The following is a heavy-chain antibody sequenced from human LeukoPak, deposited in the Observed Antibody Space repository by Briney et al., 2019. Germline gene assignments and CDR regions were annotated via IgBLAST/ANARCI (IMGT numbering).Heavy chain of an antibody. D-gene: IGHD1-26*01. J-gene: IGHJ4*02. CDR2: IYTSGST. CDR3: AREKRAPPLELYRKEGYFDN. Sequence: SETLSLTCTVSGGSISSGSYYWSWIRQPAGKGLEWIGRIYTSGSTNYNPSLKSRVTISVDTSKNQFSLKLSSVTAADPAVYYRAREKRAPPLELYRKEGYFDNGGQETLATVSS. CDR1: GGSISSGSYY. V-gene: IGHV4-61*02.